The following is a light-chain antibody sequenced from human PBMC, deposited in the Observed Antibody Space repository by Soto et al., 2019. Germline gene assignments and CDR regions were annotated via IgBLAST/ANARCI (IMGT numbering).Light chain of an antibody. V-gene: IGKV1-8*01. J-gene: IGKJ1*01. CDR2: AAS. CDR1: HGIGSY. Sequence: IQMTQSPSSVSASTGYIFTITCRASHGIGSYLAWYQKNQGKAPKLLIYAASSLQSGVPSRFSGSGYGTDLTITISWMQYEDFATYYCQHYYSYPRTFGHGTKVDI. CDR3: QHYYSYPRT.